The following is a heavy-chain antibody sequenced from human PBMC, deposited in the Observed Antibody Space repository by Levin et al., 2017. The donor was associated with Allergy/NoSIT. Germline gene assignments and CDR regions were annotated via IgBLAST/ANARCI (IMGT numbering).Heavy chain of an antibody. J-gene: IGHJ3*02. Sequence: SQTLSLTCSVSGGSILNYCWNWIRPPAGKGLEWIGRVYTSGFTNFHPSLRSRLNMSLDTSKNQVSLRLNSVTAAETAVYFCARDRERMRPHYSGNESYFSDAFDIWGQGIMITVSS. CDR2: VYTSGFT. CDR1: GGSILNYC. D-gene: IGHD4-23*01. CDR3: ARDRERMRPHYSGNESYFSDAFDI. V-gene: IGHV4-4*07.